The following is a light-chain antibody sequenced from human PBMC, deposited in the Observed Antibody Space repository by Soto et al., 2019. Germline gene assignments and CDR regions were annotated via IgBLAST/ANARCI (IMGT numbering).Light chain of an antibody. CDR2: LSSDASH. Sequence: QSVLTQSPSASASLGASVKLTCTLSSGHSSYAIAWHQQQPEKGPRYLLKLSSDASHSKGDGIPDRFSGSSSGAERYLTISGLQSEDEADYYCRTWDTGARGVFGGGTKLTVL. V-gene: IGLV4-69*01. CDR1: SGHSSYA. CDR3: RTWDTGARGV. J-gene: IGLJ2*01.